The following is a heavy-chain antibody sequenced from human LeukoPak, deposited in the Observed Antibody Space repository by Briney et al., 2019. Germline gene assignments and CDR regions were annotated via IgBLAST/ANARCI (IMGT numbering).Heavy chain of an antibody. D-gene: IGHD3-10*01. CDR1: GFTFSSYW. V-gene: IGHV3-74*01. J-gene: IGHJ4*02. CDR2: INSDGSST. CDR3: ARAYGSVRVPATVPVEGFDY. Sequence: GGSLRLSCAASGFTFSSYWMHWVRQAPGKGLVWVSRINSDGSSTSYADSVKGRFTISRDNAKNTVYLQMNSLRAEDTAVYYCARAYGSVRVPATVPVEGFDYWGQGTLVTVSS.